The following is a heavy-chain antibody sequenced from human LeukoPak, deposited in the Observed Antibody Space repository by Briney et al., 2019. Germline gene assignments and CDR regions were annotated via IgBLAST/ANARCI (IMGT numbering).Heavy chain of an antibody. Sequence: GGSLRLSCAASGFTFSSYDMHWVRQATGKGLEWVSAIGTAGDTYYPGSVKGRFTISRENAKNSLYLQMNSLRAEDTAVYYCAKGGWAAAGTSYYMDVWGKGTTVTISS. V-gene: IGHV3-13*01. D-gene: IGHD6-13*01. CDR3: AKGGWAAAGTSYYMDV. CDR2: IGTAGDT. J-gene: IGHJ6*03. CDR1: GFTFSSYD.